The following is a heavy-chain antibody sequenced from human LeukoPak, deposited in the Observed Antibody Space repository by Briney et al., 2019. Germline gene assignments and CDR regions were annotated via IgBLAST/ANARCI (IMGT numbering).Heavy chain of an antibody. CDR3: AKDSLGSGSYYTY. CDR2: ISGSGGST. D-gene: IGHD3-10*01. Sequence: GGSLRLPCAASGFTFSSYAMSWVRQAPGKGLEWVSAISGSGGSTYYADSVKGRFTISRDNSKNTLYLQMNSLRAEDTAVYYCAKDSLGSGSYYTYWGQGTLVTVSS. J-gene: IGHJ4*02. CDR1: GFTFSSYA. V-gene: IGHV3-23*01.